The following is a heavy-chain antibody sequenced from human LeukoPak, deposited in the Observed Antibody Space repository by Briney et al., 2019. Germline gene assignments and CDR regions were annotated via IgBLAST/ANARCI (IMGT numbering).Heavy chain of an antibody. Sequence: ASVKVSCKASGGTFSSYAISWVRQAPGQGLEWMGGIIPIFGTANYAQKFQGRVTITTDESTSTAYMELSSLRSEDTAVYYCAILRITGTTRHFDCWGQGTLVTVSS. J-gene: IGHJ4*02. D-gene: IGHD1-7*01. CDR2: IIPIFGTA. CDR1: GGTFSSYA. V-gene: IGHV1-69*05. CDR3: AILRITGTTRHFDC.